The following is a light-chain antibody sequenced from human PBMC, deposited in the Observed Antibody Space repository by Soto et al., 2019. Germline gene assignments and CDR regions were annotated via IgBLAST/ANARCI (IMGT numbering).Light chain of an antibody. J-gene: IGKJ5*01. CDR2: AAS. Sequence: RQMTQPPFSLSAAVEHRVTITCRESQRISSYLNWSQQNPGKAPKLLIYAASSLQSGVQSRFSGSGPGTDFPLTISILKPKDFATNSCQQSYSTPLRFGQGTRWRS. CDR1: QRISSY. V-gene: IGKV1-39*01. CDR3: QQSYSTPLR.